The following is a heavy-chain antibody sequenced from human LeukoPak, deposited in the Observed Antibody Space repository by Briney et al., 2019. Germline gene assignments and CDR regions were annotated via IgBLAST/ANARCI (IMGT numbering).Heavy chain of an antibody. CDR3: ARLEGPRAGADY. V-gene: IGHV4-30-4*01. Sequence: PSETLSLTCTVSGASISHDYLFWSWIRQPPEKGLEFIGYIFHSGSTYYNASLRSRVTISIDTSKSQFSLSLSSVTAADTAVYYCARLEGPRAGADYWGQGALVTVSS. J-gene: IGHJ4*02. CDR1: GASISHDYLF. CDR2: IFHSGST. D-gene: IGHD1-26*01.